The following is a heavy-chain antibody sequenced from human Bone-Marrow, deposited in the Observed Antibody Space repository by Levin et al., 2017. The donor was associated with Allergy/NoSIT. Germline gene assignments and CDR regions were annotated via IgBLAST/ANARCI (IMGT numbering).Heavy chain of an antibody. CDR1: GYIFTRHA. CDR3: ARRADGYCTDASCPTPVEY. V-gene: IGHV1-3*01. Sequence: GESLKISCKASGYIFTRHAIHWVRQAPGQRLEWMGWINGGNGYTKCSQQFQGRVTITRDTSASTAYMELSSLRSEDTAVDYCARRADGYCTDASCPTPVEYWGRGNLVTGSS. D-gene: IGHD2-2*03. CDR2: INGGNGYT. J-gene: IGHJ4*02.